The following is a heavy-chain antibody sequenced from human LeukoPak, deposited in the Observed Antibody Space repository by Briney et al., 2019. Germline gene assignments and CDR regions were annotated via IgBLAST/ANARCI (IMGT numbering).Heavy chain of an antibody. CDR1: GYTLTELS. CDR2: FDPEDGET. D-gene: IGHD2-2*02. CDR3: ARTPGGYCSSTSCYSAWFDP. J-gene: IGHJ5*02. Sequence: ASVKVSCKVSGYTLTELSMHWVRQAPGKGLEWMGGFDPEDGETIYAQKLQGRVTMTTDTSTSTAYMELRSLRSDDTAVYYCARTPGGYCSSTSCYSAWFDPWGQGTLVTVSS. V-gene: IGHV1-24*01.